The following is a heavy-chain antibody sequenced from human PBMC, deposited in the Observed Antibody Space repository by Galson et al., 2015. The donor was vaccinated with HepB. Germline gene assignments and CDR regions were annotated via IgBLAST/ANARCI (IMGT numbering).Heavy chain of an antibody. CDR1: GFTFGSHA. V-gene: IGHV3-23*01. Sequence: SLRLSCAASGFTFGSHAMSWVRQGPGKGLEWVSAISGPGGTTYFADSVKGRFSISRDNSKNTLFLRMNSLRVEDTAIYYCAKDLGITVAGDFDYWGQGTLVTVSS. CDR2: ISGPGGTT. D-gene: IGHD6-19*01. CDR3: AKDLGITVAGDFDY. J-gene: IGHJ4*02.